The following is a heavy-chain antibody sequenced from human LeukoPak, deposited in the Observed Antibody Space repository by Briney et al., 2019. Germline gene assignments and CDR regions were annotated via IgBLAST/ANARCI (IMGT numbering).Heavy chain of an antibody. CDR1: GFTFINYE. D-gene: IGHD3-22*01. CDR2: ISSSGTTK. CDR3: ARVDSSGYFYWPDY. V-gene: IGHV3-48*03. Sequence: GGSLRLSCAASGFTFINYEMSWVRQAPGKGLEWVSFISSSGTTKYYADSVKGRFTISRDNAKNSLYLQMNSLRAEDTAVYYCARVDSSGYFYWPDYWGQGTLVTVSA. J-gene: IGHJ4*02.